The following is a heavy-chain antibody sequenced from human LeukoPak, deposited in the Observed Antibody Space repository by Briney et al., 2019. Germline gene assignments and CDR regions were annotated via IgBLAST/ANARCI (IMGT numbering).Heavy chain of an antibody. D-gene: IGHD2-2*01. Sequence: ASVKVSCKASGYTFTSYYMHWVRQAPGQGLEWMGIINPSGGSTSYAQKFQGRVTMTRDTSTSTVYMELSSLRSEDTAVYYCARGAVGCSSTSCYDEYYYYYMDVWGKGTTVTVSS. CDR1: GYTFTSYY. CDR2: INPSGGST. V-gene: IGHV1-46*01. CDR3: ARGAVGCSSTSCYDEYYYYYMDV. J-gene: IGHJ6*03.